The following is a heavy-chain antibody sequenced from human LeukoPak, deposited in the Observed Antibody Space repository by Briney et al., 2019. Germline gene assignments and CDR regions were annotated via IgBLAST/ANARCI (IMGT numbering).Heavy chain of an antibody. CDR1: RYTLTELS. D-gene: IGHD3-3*01. J-gene: IGHJ5*02. V-gene: IGHV1-24*01. Sequence: ASVKVSCKVSRYTLTELSMHWVRQAPGKGLEWMGGFDPEDGETIYAQKFQGRVTMTEDTSTDTAYMELSSLRSEDTAVYYCARDTYYDFWSGYVWSEAYNWFDPWGQGTLVTVSS. CDR3: ARDTYYDFWSGYVWSEAYNWFDP. CDR2: FDPEDGET.